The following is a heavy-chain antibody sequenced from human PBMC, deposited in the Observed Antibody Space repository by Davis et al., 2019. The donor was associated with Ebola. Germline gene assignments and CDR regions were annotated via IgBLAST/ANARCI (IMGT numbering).Heavy chain of an antibody. D-gene: IGHD6-19*01. CDR2: IIPIFGTA. V-gene: IGHV1-69*13. CDR3: ARQAVAGNGWFDP. Sequence: SVKVSCKASEDTFSSYIINWVRQAPGQGLEWMGGIIPIFGTANYAQKFQGRVTITADESTSTAYMELSSLRSEDTAVYYCARQAVAGNGWFDPWGQGTLVTVSS. J-gene: IGHJ5*02. CDR1: EDTFSSYI.